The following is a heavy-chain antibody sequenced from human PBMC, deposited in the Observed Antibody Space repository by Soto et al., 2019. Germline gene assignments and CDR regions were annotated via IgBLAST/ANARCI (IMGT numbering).Heavy chain of an antibody. CDR2: IYYSGST. CDR3: AKGAGLFDY. CDR1: GGSISTYY. V-gene: IGHV4-59*01. J-gene: IGHJ4*02. Sequence: QVQLQESGPGLVKPSETLSLTCTVSGGSISTYYWSWIRQPPGKGLEWIGYIYYSGSTNYNPSLKSRVTISVDAPKNQFSLKLNSVTAADTAVYYCAKGAGLFDYWGQGTLVTVSS. D-gene: IGHD3-16*01.